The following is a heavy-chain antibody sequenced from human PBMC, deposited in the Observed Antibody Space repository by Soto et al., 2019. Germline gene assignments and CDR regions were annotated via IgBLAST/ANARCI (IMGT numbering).Heavy chain of an antibody. D-gene: IGHD3-22*01. V-gene: IGHV4-31*03. CDR1: GGSISSGGYY. CDR3: ASTYYYDSSGYYYPNWFDP. J-gene: IGHJ5*02. Sequence: SETLSLTCTVSGGSISSGGYYWIWIRHHPGKGLEWIGYIYYSGSTYYNPSLKSRVTISVDTSKNQFSLKLSSVTAADTAVYYCASTYYYDSSGYYYPNWFDPWGQGTLVTVSS. CDR2: IYYSGST.